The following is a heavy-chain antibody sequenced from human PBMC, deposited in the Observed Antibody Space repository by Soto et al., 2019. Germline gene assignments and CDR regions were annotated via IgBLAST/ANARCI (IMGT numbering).Heavy chain of an antibody. CDR2: IYYSGST. Sequence: PSETLSLTCTVSGGSISSYYWSWIRQPPGKGLEWIGYIYYSGSTNYNPSLKSRVTISVDTSKNQFSPKLSSVTAADTAVYYCARMGHPASPLDYWGQGTLATVSS. CDR3: ARMGHPASPLDY. V-gene: IGHV4-59*01. J-gene: IGHJ4*02. CDR1: GGSISSYY.